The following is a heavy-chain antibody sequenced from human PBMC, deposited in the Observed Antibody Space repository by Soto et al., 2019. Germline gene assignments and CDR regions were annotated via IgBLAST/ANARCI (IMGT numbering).Heavy chain of an antibody. V-gene: IGHV1-18*01. CDR2: ISAYNGKT. D-gene: IGHD4-17*01. CDR1: GYTFTSYG. Sequence: ASVKVSCKASGYTFTSYGISWVRQAPGQGLEWKGRISAYNGKTKYAKKIQGRVTKTTDTSTSTANMELRSLRSDDTAVFYCARYQWIRGPVTTIYDAFDIWGQGTMVTVSS. CDR3: ARYQWIRGPVTTIYDAFDI. J-gene: IGHJ3*02.